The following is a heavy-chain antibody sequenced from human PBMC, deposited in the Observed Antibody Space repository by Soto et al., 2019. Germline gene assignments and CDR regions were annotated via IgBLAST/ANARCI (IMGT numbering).Heavy chain of an antibody. V-gene: IGHV1-69*17. D-gene: IGHD6-6*01. CDR3: TREKYSASPPANYYSFGMDV. CDR2: ILPNFGVA. J-gene: IGHJ6*02. CDR1: GGTFSSYA. Sequence: QVQLVQSGAEVKKPGSSVKVSCKASGGTFSSYAINWVRQAPGQGLEWMGGILPNFGVANYAQKFQGRVTITADKSKNTGYMELSSLRSEDTGVYYATREKYSASPPANYYSFGMDVWGQGTTVTVSS.